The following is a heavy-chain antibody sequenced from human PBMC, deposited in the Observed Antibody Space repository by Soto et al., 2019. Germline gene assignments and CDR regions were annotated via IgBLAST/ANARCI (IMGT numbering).Heavy chain of an antibody. CDR2: ISSSSSYI. V-gene: IGHV3-21*01. CDR1: GFTFSSYS. CDR3: ARDNSGDSYYYYGMDV. Sequence: GGSLRLSXAASGFTFSSYSMNWVRQAPGKGLEWVSSISSSSSYIYYADSVKGRFTISRDNAKNSLYLQMNSLRAEDTAVYYCARDNSGDSYYYYGMDVWGQGTTVTVSS. D-gene: IGHD7-27*01. J-gene: IGHJ6*02.